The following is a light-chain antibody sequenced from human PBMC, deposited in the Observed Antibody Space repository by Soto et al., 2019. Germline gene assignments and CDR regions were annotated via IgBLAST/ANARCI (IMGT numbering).Light chain of an antibody. V-gene: IGKV1-5*03. CDR3: QQANSFPRT. J-gene: IGKJ1*01. CDR2: KAS. CDR1: QTISSW. Sequence: DIQMTQSPSTLSGSVGDRVTITCRASQTISSWLAWYQQKPGKAPKLLIYKASTLKSGVPSRFSGSGSGTEFSLTISSLQPEDSATYFCQQANSFPRTFGQGTKVDIK.